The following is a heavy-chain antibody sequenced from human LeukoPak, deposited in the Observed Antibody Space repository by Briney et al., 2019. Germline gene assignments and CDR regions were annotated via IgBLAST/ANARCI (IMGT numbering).Heavy chain of an antibody. D-gene: IGHD2-8*01. V-gene: IGHV3-23*01. CDR1: GFTFSTYA. CDR3: ARGGYYIDY. CDR2: ISAGGGSA. J-gene: IGHJ4*02. Sequence: GGSLRLSCTASGFTFSTYAMMWVRQTPGKGLEWVSAISAGGGSAHYADSVKGRFTISRDNANNSLYLQMNSLRAEDTAVYYCARGGYYIDYWGQGTLVTVSS.